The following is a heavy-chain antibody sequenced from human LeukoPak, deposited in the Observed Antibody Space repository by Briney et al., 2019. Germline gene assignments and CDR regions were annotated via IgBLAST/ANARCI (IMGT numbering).Heavy chain of an antibody. Sequence: GGSLRLSCAASGFTFSSYSMNWVRQAPGKGLEWVSYISSSSSTIYYADSVKGRFTISRDNAKNSLYLRMNSLRDEDTAVYYRTSTSLYYFDYWGQGTLVTVSS. D-gene: IGHD2-2*01. CDR2: ISSSSSTI. CDR1: GFTFSSYS. CDR3: TSTSLYYFDY. V-gene: IGHV3-48*02. J-gene: IGHJ4*02.